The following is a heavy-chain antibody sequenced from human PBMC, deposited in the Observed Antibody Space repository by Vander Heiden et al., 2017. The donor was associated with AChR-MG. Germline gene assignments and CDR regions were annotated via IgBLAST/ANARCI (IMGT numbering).Heavy chain of an antibody. Sequence: EVQLVESGGGLVKPGRSLRLSCTASGFPFGDYGMSWIRQAPGKGLEWVGFIKSKASGGATEYAASVKGRFTISRDDSKSIAYLQMNSLKAEDTAVYYCTRDIVDTLDYWGRGTLVTVCS. CDR2: IKSKASGGAT. J-gene: IGHJ4*02. V-gene: IGHV3-49*05. CDR1: GFPFGDYG. D-gene: IGHD5-12*01. CDR3: TRDIVDTLDY.